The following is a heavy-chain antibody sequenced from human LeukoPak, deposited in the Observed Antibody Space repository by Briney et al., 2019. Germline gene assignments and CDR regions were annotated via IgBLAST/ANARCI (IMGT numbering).Heavy chain of an antibody. D-gene: IGHD3-3*01. J-gene: IGHJ4*02. Sequence: PDRSLRLSCVGSGLILNDHAMHWVRQVPGKGLEWVSGIGWDSGRIGYADSVKGRFTTSRDNAKNSLYLQMNSLRAEDTAVYYCARVNDFGDYFDYWGQGTLVTVSS. CDR1: GLILNDHA. V-gene: IGHV3-9*01. CDR2: IGWDSGRI. CDR3: ARVNDFGDYFDY.